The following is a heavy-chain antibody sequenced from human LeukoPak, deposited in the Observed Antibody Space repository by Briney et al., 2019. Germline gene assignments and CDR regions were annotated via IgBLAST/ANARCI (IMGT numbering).Heavy chain of an antibody. CDR2: NSGDGGWT. J-gene: IGHJ4*02. CDR3: AKDGGGCYSSTYFCDN. CDR1: GFTFDDYA. Sequence: GGSLRLSCAASGFTFDDYAMNWVRQAPGKGLLWVSRNSGDGGWTYYADSLKGRFTISRDNSKNSLYLQMNSLTTEDTALYYCAKDGGGCYSSTYFCDNWGQGTLVTVSS. V-gene: IGHV3-43*02. D-gene: IGHD2-21*01.